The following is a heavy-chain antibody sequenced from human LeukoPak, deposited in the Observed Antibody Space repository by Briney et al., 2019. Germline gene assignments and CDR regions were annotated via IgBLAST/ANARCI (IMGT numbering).Heavy chain of an antibody. V-gene: IGHV1-2*02. Sequence: ASVKVSCKASGYTFTGYYMHWVRQAPGQGLEWMGWINPNSGGTNYAQKFQGRVTMTRDTSISTAYMELSRLRSDDTAVYYCPRAFDSSGYYDYRGQGTLVTVSS. CDR3: PRAFDSSGYYDY. J-gene: IGHJ4*02. CDR1: GYTFTGYY. CDR2: INPNSGGT. D-gene: IGHD3-22*01.